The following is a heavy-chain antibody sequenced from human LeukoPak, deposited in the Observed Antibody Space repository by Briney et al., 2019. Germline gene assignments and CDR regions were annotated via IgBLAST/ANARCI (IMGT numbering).Heavy chain of an antibody. J-gene: IGHJ4*02. CDR2: INHSGST. CDR1: GGSFSGYY. V-gene: IGHV4-34*01. D-gene: IGHD6-13*01. Sequence: SETLSLTCAVYGGSFSGYYWSWIRQPPGKGLEWIGEINHSGSTNYNPSLKSRVTISVDTSKNQFSLKLSSVTAADTAVYYCARFAAYGIIAAAGAGFDYWGQGTLVTVSS. CDR3: ARFAAYGIIAAAGAGFDY.